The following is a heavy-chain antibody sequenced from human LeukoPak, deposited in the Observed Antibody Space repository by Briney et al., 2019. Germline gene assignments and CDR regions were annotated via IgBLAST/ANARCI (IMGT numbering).Heavy chain of an antibody. Sequence: GGSLRLSCAASGFTFSSYSMNWVRQSPGKGLEWVSSISSSSSYIYYADSVKGRFTISRDNAKNSLYLQMNSLRAEDTTVYYCARGWGIHTKDYWGQGTLVTVSS. V-gene: IGHV3-21*01. CDR2: ISSSSSYI. CDR1: GFTFSSYS. D-gene: IGHD7-27*01. J-gene: IGHJ4*02. CDR3: ARGWGIHTKDY.